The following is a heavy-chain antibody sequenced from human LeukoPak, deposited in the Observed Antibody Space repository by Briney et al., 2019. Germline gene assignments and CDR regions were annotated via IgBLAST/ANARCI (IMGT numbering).Heavy chain of an antibody. CDR1: GGSISSYY. V-gene: IGHV4-59*01. CDR2: IYYSGST. J-gene: IGHJ4*02. D-gene: IGHD1-26*01. CDR3: ATFLGATSPDY. Sequence: SETLSLTCTVSGGSISSYYWSWIRQPPGKGLEWIGYIYYSGSTNYNPSLKSRVTISVDTSKNQFSLKLSSVTAADTAVYYCATFLGATSPDYWGQGTLVTVSS.